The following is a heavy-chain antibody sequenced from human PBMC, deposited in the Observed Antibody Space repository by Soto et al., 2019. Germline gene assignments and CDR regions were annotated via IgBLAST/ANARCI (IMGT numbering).Heavy chain of an antibody. D-gene: IGHD1-26*01. Sequence: SVKVSCKASGFTFTGSAVQWVRQARGQRLEWIGWIVVGSGNTDYAQKFQERITITRDMSTSTAYMELSSLRSEDTAVYYCAAERGSYSRRYAFHIWGQGTMVTVSS. CDR3: AAERGSYSRRYAFHI. V-gene: IGHV1-58*01. CDR2: IVVGSGNT. CDR1: GFTFTGSA. J-gene: IGHJ3*02.